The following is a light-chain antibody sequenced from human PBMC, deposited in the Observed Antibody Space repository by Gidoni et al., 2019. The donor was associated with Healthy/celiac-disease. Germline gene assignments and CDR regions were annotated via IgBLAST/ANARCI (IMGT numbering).Light chain of an antibody. J-gene: IGLJ3*02. CDR1: SIDVGSYNL. Sequence: QSALTQPASVSGSPGQSIPISCTGTSIDVGSYNLVSWYQQHPGKTPKLMIYEVSKRPSGVSNRFSGSKSGNTASLTISGLQAEDEADYYCCSYAGSSTSWVFGGGTKLTVL. CDR3: CSYAGSSTSWV. CDR2: EVS. V-gene: IGLV2-23*02.